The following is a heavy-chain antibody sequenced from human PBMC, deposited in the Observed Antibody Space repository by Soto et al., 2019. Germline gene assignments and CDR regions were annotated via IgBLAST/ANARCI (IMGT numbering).Heavy chain of an antibody. Sequence: GSRPPSCAASGFTFGTYAVHCGRPAPGTWLEWVGGIPYGGSNKSHADSVKGRFTISRDNSKNTLYLQMNSLRAEDTAVYYCARGGSSTSFNWFDPWGQGTLVTSPQ. J-gene: IGHJ5*02. CDR1: GFTFGTYA. CDR3: ARGGSSTSFNWFDP. V-gene: IGHV3-30-3*01. D-gene: IGHD2-2*01. CDR2: IPYGGSNK.